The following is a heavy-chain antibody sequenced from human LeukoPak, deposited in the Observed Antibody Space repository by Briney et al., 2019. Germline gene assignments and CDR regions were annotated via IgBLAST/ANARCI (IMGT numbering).Heavy chain of an antibody. CDR1: GFTFRNYA. V-gene: IGHV3-23*01. CDR3: AKHDYGDFTPSPFPI. J-gene: IGHJ4*02. CDR2: VTYSGVAT. Sequence: GSLRLSCAASGFTFRNYAMSWVRQAPGKGLEWVCTVTYSGVATYHADSVKGRFTISGDNSKNTLSLQMNSLRAEDTAIYYCAKHDYGDFTPSPFPIWGQGTLVTVSS. D-gene: IGHD4-17*01.